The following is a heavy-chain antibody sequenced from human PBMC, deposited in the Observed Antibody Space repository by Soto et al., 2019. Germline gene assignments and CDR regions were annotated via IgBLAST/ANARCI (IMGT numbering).Heavy chain of an antibody. CDR2: IYYSGST. V-gene: IGHV4-31*03. J-gene: IGHJ4*02. CDR3: ARGEYYYDSSGHLDY. CDR1: DGSISCGGYY. D-gene: IGHD3-22*01. Sequence: ASETLSLTCTVSDGSISCGGYYWSWIRQHPGKGLEWIGYIYYSGSTYYNPSLKSRVTISVDTSKNQFSLKLSSVTAADTAVYYCARGEYYYDSSGHLDYWGQGTLVTVSS.